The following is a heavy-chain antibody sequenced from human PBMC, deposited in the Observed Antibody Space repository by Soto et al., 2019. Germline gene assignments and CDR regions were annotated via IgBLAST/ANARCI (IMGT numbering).Heavy chain of an antibody. CDR2: GSVSGGGT. J-gene: IGHJ4*02. CDR3: AKVRVKIAAAGIFDY. D-gene: IGHD6-13*01. V-gene: IGHV3-23*01. Sequence: GGSLRLSCAASGFTFSSYAMSWVRQGPRTGLGLVWVGSVSGGGTYYADSVKGRFTISRDNSKNTLYAQITSLKAEDTDVYYCAKVRVKIAAAGIFDYWGQGTLVTVSS. CDR1: GFTFSSYA.